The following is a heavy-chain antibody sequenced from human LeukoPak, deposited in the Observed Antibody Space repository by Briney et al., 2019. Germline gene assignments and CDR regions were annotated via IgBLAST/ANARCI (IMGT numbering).Heavy chain of an antibody. Sequence: PGGSLRLSCAASGFTFSSCSMNWVRQAPGKGLEWVSSISSSSSYIYYADSVKGRFTISRDNAKNSLYLQMNSLRAEDTAVYYCARDSYRGYDILTGYSHDYWGQGTLVTVSS. D-gene: IGHD3-9*01. CDR1: GFTFSSCS. J-gene: IGHJ4*02. V-gene: IGHV3-21*01. CDR3: ARDSYRGYDILTGYSHDY. CDR2: ISSSSSYI.